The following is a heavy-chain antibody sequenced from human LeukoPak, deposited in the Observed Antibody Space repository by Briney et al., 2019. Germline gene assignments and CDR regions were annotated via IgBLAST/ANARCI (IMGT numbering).Heavy chain of an antibody. CDR3: ARDLLPDYDSSSFSFGY. J-gene: IGHJ4*02. CDR1: GGSISSYY. Sequence: SETLSLTCTVSGGSISSYYWSWIRQPPGKGLEWIGYIYYSGYTNYNPSLKSRVTISVDTSKNQFSLKLSSVTAADTAVYYRARDLLPDYDSSSFSFGYWGQGTLVTVSS. CDR2: IYYSGYT. V-gene: IGHV4-59*12. D-gene: IGHD3-22*01.